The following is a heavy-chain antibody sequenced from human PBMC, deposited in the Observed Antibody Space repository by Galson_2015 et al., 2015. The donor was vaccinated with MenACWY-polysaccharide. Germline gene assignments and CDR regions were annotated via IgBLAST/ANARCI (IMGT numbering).Heavy chain of an antibody. CDR2: IIPKSGGE. J-gene: IGHJ4*02. CDR1: GYTFTDYD. Sequence: SVKAFCKAYGYTFTDYDLHWVRQAPGQGLQRMGQIIPKSGGETYAQRFKGRVTMTRDTSISTAYMELSSLRSDDAAVYYCARDINFSIDYWGQGTLVPVSS. CDR3: ARDINFSIDY. V-gene: IGHV1-2*06. D-gene: IGHD2/OR15-2a*01.